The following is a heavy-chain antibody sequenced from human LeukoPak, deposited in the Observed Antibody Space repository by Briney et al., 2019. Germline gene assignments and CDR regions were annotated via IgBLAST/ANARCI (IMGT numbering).Heavy chain of an antibody. J-gene: IGHJ4*02. Sequence: SETRSLTCIVSGGSISSGDYYWSWIRQPPGKGLEWIGYIYYSGSTYYNPSLKSRVTISVDTSKNQFSLKLSSVTAADTAVYYCARGGSSGYYYYFDYWGQGTLVTVSS. V-gene: IGHV4-30-4*01. CDR1: GGSISSGDYY. CDR3: ARGGSSGYYYYFDY. CDR2: IYYSGST. D-gene: IGHD3-22*01.